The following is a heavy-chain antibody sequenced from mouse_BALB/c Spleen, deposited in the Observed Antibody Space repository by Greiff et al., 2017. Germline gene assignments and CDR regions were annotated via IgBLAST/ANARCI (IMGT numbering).Heavy chain of an antibody. CDR3: ARGHSFAY. V-gene: IGHV3-2*02. J-gene: IGHJ3*01. CDR2: ISYSGST. Sequence: DVKLQESGPGLVKPSQSLSLTCTVTGYSITSDYAWNWIRQFPGNKLEWMGYISYSGSTSYNPSLKSRISITRDTSKNQFFLQLNSVTTEDTATYYCARGHSFAYWGQGTLVTVSA. CDR1: GYSITSDYA.